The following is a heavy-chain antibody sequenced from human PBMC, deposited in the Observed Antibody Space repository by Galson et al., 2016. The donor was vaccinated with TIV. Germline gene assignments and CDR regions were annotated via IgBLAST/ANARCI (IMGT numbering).Heavy chain of an antibody. CDR3: ARGRFWMGTWNALGGDY. CDR2: INPDSGDI. J-gene: IGHJ4*02. Sequence: SVKVSCKVSGYIFRNYYLVWVRQAPGQGLEWMGRINPDSGDINYAQRFQGRVTMTRDSSINTAYMELNSLGSEDTAVYCCARGRFWMGTWNALGGDYWGQGTLVSVSS. D-gene: IGHD1-1*01. V-gene: IGHV1-2*02. CDR1: GYIFRNYY.